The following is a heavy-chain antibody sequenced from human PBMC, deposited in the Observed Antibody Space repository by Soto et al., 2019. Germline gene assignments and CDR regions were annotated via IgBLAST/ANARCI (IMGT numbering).Heavy chain of an antibody. CDR1: GYTFTDYY. CDR2: INPDSGGT. Sequence: ASVKVSCKASGYTFTDYYIHWVRQAPGQGLEWVGWINPDSGGTNLAQRFQGRVTMTSDTSINTAYMELGSLRSDDTAVYYCAIRTGQLAIISEFDGDWFFEVWGRGTLVTVS. D-gene: IGHD2-2*01. CDR3: AIRTGQLAIISEFDGDWFFEV. V-gene: IGHV1-2*02. J-gene: IGHJ2*01.